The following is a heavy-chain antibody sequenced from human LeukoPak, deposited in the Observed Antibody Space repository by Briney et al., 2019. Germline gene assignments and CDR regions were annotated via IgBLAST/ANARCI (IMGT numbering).Heavy chain of an antibody. Sequence: GGSLRLSCAASGFTFSTYWMHWARHAPGKGLVWVSHINSDGSISAYGDSVKGRFTISRDNAKNTLYLQMNSLRAEDTAVYYCARDKGVGFDYWGQGTLVTVSS. CDR1: GFTFSTYW. CDR2: INSDGSIS. V-gene: IGHV3-74*01. CDR3: ARDKGVGFDY. J-gene: IGHJ4*02. D-gene: IGHD1-26*01.